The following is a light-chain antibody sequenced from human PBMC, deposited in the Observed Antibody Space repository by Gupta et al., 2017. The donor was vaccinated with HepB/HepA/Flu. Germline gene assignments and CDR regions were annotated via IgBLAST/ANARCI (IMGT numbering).Light chain of an antibody. CDR1: QSVSSNY. CDR2: GAS. Sequence: EIVLTQSPGTLSLSPGERATLSCRASQSVSSNYLTWYQQKPGQAPRLLIYGASSRATGIPDRFSGSGSGTEFTLTISRREPEDFAVYYCQQYCSSPRTFGQGTKVEIK. V-gene: IGKV3-20*01. J-gene: IGKJ1*01. CDR3: QQYCSSPRT.